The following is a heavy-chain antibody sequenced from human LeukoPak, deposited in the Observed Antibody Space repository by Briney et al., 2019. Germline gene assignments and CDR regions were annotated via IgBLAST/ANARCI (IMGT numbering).Heavy chain of an antibody. CDR3: AKGGV. CDR1: GFTFSSYA. CDR2: ISLSDSST. Sequence: GGSLRLSCAASGFTFSSYAMTWVRQAPGKGLEWVSSISLSDSSTFYADSVKGRFTISRDNSKITLYLQMNSLRVEDTALYYCAKGGVWGQGIAVTVSS. V-gene: IGHV3-23*01. J-gene: IGHJ6*02.